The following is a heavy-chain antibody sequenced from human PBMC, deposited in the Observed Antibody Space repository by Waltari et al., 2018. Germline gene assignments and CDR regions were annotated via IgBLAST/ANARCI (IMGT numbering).Heavy chain of an antibody. CDR2: IFYSGTT. Sequence: QVQLQESGPGLVKPSETLSLSCSVFGASIKTSYGNWIRQPPGEGLQWVANIFYSGTTHYNPSLKNRVTISLDTSKNEVSLSLTSVTAADTAVYYCARLAISGHFDYWGQGVLVTVSS. CDR3: ARLAISGHFDY. J-gene: IGHJ4*02. V-gene: IGHV4-59*01. CDR1: GASIKTSY.